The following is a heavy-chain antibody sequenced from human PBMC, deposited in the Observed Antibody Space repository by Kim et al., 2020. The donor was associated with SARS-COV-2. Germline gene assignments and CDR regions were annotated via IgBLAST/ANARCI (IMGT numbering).Heavy chain of an antibody. CDR2: IYYSGST. Sequence: SETLSLTCTVSGGSISSGGYYWSWIRQHPGKGLEWIGYIYYSGSTYYNPSLKSRVTISVDTSKNQFSLRLSSVTAADTAVYYCARGGVGDIVVVVAVGMDVWGQGTTVTVSS. D-gene: IGHD2-15*01. CDR1: GGSISSGGYY. V-gene: IGHV4-31*03. J-gene: IGHJ6*02. CDR3: ARGGVGDIVVVVAVGMDV.